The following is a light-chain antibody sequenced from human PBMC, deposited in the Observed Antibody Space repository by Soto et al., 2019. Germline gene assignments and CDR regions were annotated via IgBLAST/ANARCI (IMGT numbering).Light chain of an antibody. CDR3: RQYGSSPSYT. Sequence: ESVLTQSPGTLSLSPGERATLSCRASQSVSSSSYLAWYQQKPGQAPRLLIYGASSRATGIPDRFSVSGSATDFTLTINRLEPDDFAVYYCRQYGSSPSYTFGQGTKLEIK. CDR2: GAS. CDR1: QSVSSSSY. V-gene: IGKV3-20*01. J-gene: IGKJ2*01.